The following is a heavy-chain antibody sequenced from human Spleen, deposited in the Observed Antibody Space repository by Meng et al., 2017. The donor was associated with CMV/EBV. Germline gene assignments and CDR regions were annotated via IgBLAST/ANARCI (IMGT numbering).Heavy chain of an antibody. V-gene: IGHV3-33*06. CDR2: IWYDGSNK. Sequence: GGSLRLSCAASGFTFSSYGMHWVRQAPGKGLEWVAVIWYDGSNKYYADSVKGRFTISRDNSKNTLYLQRNSLRAEDTAVYYCAKERGRGANYYGMDVCGQGTTVTVSS. CDR3: AKERGRGANYYGMDV. J-gene: IGHJ6*02. D-gene: IGHD3-10*01. CDR1: GFTFSSYG.